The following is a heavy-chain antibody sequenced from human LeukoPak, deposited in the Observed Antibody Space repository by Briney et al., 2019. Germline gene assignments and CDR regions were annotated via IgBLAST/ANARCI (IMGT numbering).Heavy chain of an antibody. V-gene: IGHV1-69*04. CDR2: IIPILGIA. D-gene: IGHD3-10*01. CDR3: ARGAMVRGVFDY. Sequence: SVKVSCKASGGTFSSYAISWVRQAPGQGLEWMGRIIPILGIANYAQKFQGRVTITADKSTSTAYMELSSLRSEDTAVYYCARGAMVRGVFDYWGQGTLVTVSS. CDR1: GGTFSSYA. J-gene: IGHJ4*02.